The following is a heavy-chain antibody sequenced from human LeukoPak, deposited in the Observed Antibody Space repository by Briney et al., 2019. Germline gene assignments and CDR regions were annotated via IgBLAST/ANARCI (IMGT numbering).Heavy chain of an antibody. D-gene: IGHD3-3*01. J-gene: IGHJ4*02. CDR3: ARVKAGDFWSGCIDY. CDR2: INPSGGST. Sequence: ASVKVSCKASGYTFTSYYMHWVRQAPGQGLEWMGIINPSGGSTSYAQKFQGRVTMTRDMSTSTVYMELSSLRSEDTAVYYCARVKAGDFWSGCIDYWGQGTLVTVPS. V-gene: IGHV1-46*01. CDR1: GYTFTSYY.